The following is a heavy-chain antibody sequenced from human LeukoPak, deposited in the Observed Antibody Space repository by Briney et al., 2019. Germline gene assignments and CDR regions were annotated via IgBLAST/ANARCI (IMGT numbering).Heavy chain of an antibody. V-gene: IGHV3-30*02. CDR1: GFTFSSYG. J-gene: IGHJ4*02. CDR2: IRYGGSNK. CDR3: AKSSDSDIVVVPAAIRLDY. Sequence: PGGSLRLSCAASGFTFSSYGMHWVRQAPGKGLEWVAFIRYGGSNKYYADSVKGRFTISRDNSKNTLYLQMNSLRAEDTAVYYCAKSSDSDIVVVPAAIRLDYWGQGTLVTVSS. D-gene: IGHD2-2*02.